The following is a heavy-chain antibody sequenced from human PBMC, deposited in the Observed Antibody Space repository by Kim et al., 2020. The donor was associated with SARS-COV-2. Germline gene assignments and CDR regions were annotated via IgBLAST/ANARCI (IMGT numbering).Heavy chain of an antibody. Sequence: GESLKISCKASGYRFTNNWIGWVRQMPGKGLEWMGNIYPGDSDISYSPSFQGQVTISADKSISTAYLQWSSLKASDTAMYFCARLYYYGSGSYGPFYFDYWVQGTLVTVSS. V-gene: IGHV5-51*01. CDR3: ARLYYYGSGSYGPFYFDY. CDR2: IYPGDSDI. CDR1: GYRFTNNW. D-gene: IGHD3-10*01. J-gene: IGHJ4*02.